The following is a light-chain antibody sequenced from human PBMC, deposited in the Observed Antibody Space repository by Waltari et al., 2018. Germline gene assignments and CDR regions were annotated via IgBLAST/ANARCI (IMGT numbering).Light chain of an antibody. CDR1: SGPLSTISY. J-gene: IGLJ3*02. CDR3: ALYMGSGIWV. CDR2: KAN. Sequence: QTVVTQEPSLSVSPGGTVTLTCALSSGPLSTISYAHWYQQTPGPAPRTLVYKANARSSGVPDRFSGSILGNTAALTITGAQADDESDYYCALYMGSGIWVFGGGTRLTVL. V-gene: IGLV8-61*01.